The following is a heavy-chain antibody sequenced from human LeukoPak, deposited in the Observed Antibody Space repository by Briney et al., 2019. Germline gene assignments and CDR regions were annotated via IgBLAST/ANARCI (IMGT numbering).Heavy chain of an antibody. V-gene: IGHV1-2*02. J-gene: IGHJ5*02. Sequence: GASVKVSCKASGYTFTGYYMHWVRQAPGQGLEWMGWINPNSGGTNYAQKFQGRVTMTRDTSISTAYMELSRLRSNDTAVYYCARAVVQLWLGFDPWGQGTLVTVSS. CDR1: GYTFTGYY. D-gene: IGHD5-18*01. CDR2: INPNSGGT. CDR3: ARAVVQLWLGFDP.